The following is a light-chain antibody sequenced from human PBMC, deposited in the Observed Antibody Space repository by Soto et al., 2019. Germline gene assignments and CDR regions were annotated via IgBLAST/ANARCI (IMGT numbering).Light chain of an antibody. J-gene: IGLJ3*02. Sequence: QPVLTQSSSASASLGSSVKLTCTLSSGHSSYIIAWHQQQPGKAPRFLMKLEVSGSYNKGSVVPDRFSGSSSGADRYLTISNLQFEDESDYYCETWDSNTRVFGGGTKVTVL. V-gene: IGLV4-60*02. CDR1: SGHSSYI. CDR3: ETWDSNTRV. CDR2: LEVSGSY.